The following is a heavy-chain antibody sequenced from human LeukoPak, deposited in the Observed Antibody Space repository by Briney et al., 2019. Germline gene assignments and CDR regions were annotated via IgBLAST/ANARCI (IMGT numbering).Heavy chain of an antibody. CDR3: ARGLSVGSGFPRYFQH. V-gene: IGHV4-34*01. CDR2: INHSGST. Sequence: SETLSLTCAVYGGSFSGYYWSWIRQPLGKGLEWIGEINHSGSTNYNPSLKSRVTISVDTSKNQFSLKLSSVTAADTAVYYCARGLSVGSGFPRYFQHGGRGPLVTVSS. J-gene: IGHJ1*01. CDR1: GGSFSGYY. D-gene: IGHD3-16*01.